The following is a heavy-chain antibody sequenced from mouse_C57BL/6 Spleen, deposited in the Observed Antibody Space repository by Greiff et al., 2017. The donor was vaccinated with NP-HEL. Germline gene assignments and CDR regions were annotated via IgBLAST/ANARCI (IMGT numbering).Heavy chain of an antibody. J-gene: IGHJ2*01. Sequence: VQLKESGPGLVKPSQSLSLTCSVTGYSITSGYYWNWIRQFPGNKLEWMGYISYDGSNNYNPSLKNRISNTRDTSKNQFFLKLNSVTTEDTATYYCARGAYGDYWGQGTTLTVSS. D-gene: IGHD2-10*02. CDR1: GYSITSGYY. V-gene: IGHV3-6*01. CDR2: ISYDGSN. CDR3: ARGAYGDY.